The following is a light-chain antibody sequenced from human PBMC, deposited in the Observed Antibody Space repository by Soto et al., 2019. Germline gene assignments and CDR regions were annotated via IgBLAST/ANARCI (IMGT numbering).Light chain of an antibody. CDR2: EGD. J-gene: IGLJ1*01. CDR3: CSVARSSSFYA. CDR1: SSDFGSSNL. V-gene: IGLV2-23*01. Sequence: QSVRTQPASVSGSPGQSITISCSGTSSDFGSSNLVSWYQQHPGKAPKLIIFEGDRRPSGVSVRFSGSKSGNTASLTISGLQAEDEADYYCCSVARSSSFYAFGTGTKVTVL.